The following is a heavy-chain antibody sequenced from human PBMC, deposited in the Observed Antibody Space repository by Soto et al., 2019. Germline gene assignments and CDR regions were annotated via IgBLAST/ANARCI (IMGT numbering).Heavy chain of an antibody. J-gene: IGHJ5*02. V-gene: IGHV4-59*01. CDR1: GVSISSYY. CDR3: ARDLTIGGFFDP. D-gene: IGHD3-10*01. Sequence: PSETLSLTCTVSGVSISSYYWTWIRQPPGKALEWIGYVYYSGITNYNHSLKSRVTMSLDTSKNQFSLKLSSVTAADTAVYYCARDLTIGGFFDPWGQGTLVSVSS. CDR2: VYYSGIT.